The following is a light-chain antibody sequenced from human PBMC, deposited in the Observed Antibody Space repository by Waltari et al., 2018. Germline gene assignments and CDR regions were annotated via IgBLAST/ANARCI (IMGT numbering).Light chain of an antibody. CDR2: DVI. V-gene: IGLV2-14*03. J-gene: IGLJ1*01. CDR1: RRDAGRYNY. Sequence: QSALTQPASVSGSPGKSITISCTGPRRDAGRYNYVSWYQQPTDKVPKLLIFDVIYRPSGVSDRFSGSKSGNTASLTISGLRADDEADYYCLSFSAVGTRVFGTGTRVTVL. CDR3: LSFSAVGTRV.